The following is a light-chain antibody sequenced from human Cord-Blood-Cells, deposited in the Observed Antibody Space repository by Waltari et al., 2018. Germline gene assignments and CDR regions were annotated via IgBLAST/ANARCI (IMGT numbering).Light chain of an antibody. CDR1: SRDVGGYNY. CDR3: SSYTSSSTVV. J-gene: IGLJ2*01. CDR2: EVS. Sequence: SALTQPASVSGSPGPSITIPCTGTSRDVGGYNYVSWYQQHPGKAPKLMIYEVSNRPSGVSNRFAGSKSGNTASLTISGLQAEDEADYYCSSYTSSSTVVFGGGTKLTVL. V-gene: IGLV2-14*01.